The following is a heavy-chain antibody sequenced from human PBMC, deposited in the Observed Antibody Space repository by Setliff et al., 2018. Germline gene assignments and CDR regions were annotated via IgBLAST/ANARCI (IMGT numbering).Heavy chain of an antibody. CDR3: ARGGDIITIFGVITPDYYYYMDV. J-gene: IGHJ6*03. D-gene: IGHD3-3*01. V-gene: IGHV7-4-1*02. CDR2: INTNTGNP. Sequence: ASVKVSCKASRYTFNSYAMNWVRQAPGQGLEWMGWINTNTGNPTYAQGFTGRFVFSLDTSVSTAYLQISSLKAEDTAVHYCARGGDIITIFGVITPDYYYYMDVWGTGTTVTVSS. CDR1: RYTFNSYA.